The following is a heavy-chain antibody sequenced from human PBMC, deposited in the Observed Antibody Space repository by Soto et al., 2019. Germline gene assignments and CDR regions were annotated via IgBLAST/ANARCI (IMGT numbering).Heavy chain of an antibody. V-gene: IGHV1-18*01. CDR2: ISAYNGNS. CDR3: AKELRYFGWLGGAFDF. D-gene: IGHD3-9*01. Sequence: GASVKVSCKASGYTFTNYGISWVRQAPGQGLEWMGWISAYNGNSNYAQKLQGRVTMTTDTSTSTAYMELRSLRSDDTAVYYCAKELRYFGWLGGAFDFWGQGTMVTVSS. J-gene: IGHJ3*01. CDR1: GYTFTNYG.